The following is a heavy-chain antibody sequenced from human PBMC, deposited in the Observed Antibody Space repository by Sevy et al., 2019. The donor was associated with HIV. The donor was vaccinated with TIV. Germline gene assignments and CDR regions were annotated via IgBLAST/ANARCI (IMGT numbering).Heavy chain of an antibody. V-gene: IGHV1-24*01. Sequence: ASVKVSYKVSGYTLTKLSMHWVRQAPGKGLEWMGTFDPEDGETIYAQKFQGRVTMTEDTSTDTAYMELSSLRSEDTAVYYCARTKDYYENSGDPFDYWGQGTLVTVSS. CDR3: ARTKDYYENSGDPFDY. CDR2: FDPEDGET. D-gene: IGHD3-22*01. CDR1: GYTLTKLS. J-gene: IGHJ4*02.